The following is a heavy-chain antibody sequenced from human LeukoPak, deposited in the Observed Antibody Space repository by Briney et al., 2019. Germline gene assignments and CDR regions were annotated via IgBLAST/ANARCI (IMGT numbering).Heavy chain of an antibody. CDR1: GVSIFSYY. CDR3: ARHLYYYYXMDV. CDR2: IYYSGST. V-gene: IGHV4-59*08. J-gene: IGHJ6*02. Sequence: SETLSLTCSVSGVSIFSYYWNWVRQPPGKGLEWIGYIYYSGSTNYNPSLKSRVTISVDTSKNQFSLKLSSVTAADTAVYYCARHLYYYYXMDVWGQGTTVTVSS.